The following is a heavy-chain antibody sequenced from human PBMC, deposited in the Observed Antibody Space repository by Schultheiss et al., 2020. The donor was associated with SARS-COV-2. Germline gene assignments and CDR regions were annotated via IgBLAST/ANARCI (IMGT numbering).Heavy chain of an antibody. CDR3: ARGRSDWNGRDDAFDI. V-gene: IGHV3-33*08. J-gene: IGHJ3*02. CDR2: IWYDGSNK. Sequence: GGSLRLSCAASAITFSRHSMNWVRQAPGKGLEWVAVIWYDGSNKYYADSVKGRFTISRDNSKNTLYLQMNSLRAEDTAVYYCARGRSDWNGRDDAFDIWGQGTMVTVSS. D-gene: IGHD1-1*01. CDR1: AITFSRHS.